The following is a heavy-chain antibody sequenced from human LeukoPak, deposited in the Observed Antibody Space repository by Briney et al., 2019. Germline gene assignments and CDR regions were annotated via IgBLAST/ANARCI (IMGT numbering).Heavy chain of an antibody. Sequence: PSETLSLTCTVSGGSISSYYWSWIRQPPGKGLEWIGYIYYSGSTNYNPSLKSRVTISVDTSKNQFSLKLSSVTAADTAVYYCARRLASSQRYYYYYMDVWGKGTTVTVPS. CDR1: GGSISSYY. CDR3: ARRLASSQRYYYYYMDV. V-gene: IGHV4-59*01. J-gene: IGHJ6*03. D-gene: IGHD6-13*01. CDR2: IYYSGST.